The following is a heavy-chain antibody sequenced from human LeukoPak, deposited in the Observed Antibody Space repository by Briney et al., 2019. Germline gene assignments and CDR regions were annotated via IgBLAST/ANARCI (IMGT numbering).Heavy chain of an antibody. Sequence: GGSLILSCAASGFTFDDYAMHWVRQAPGKGLEWVSGISWNSGSIGYADSVKGRFTISRDNDKNSLYLQMNSLRAEDTALYYYAKDISEQWTTACFDYWGQGTLVTVSS. J-gene: IGHJ4*02. CDR1: GFTFDDYA. V-gene: IGHV3-9*01. CDR3: AKDISEQWTTACFDY. D-gene: IGHD6-19*01. CDR2: ISWNSGSI.